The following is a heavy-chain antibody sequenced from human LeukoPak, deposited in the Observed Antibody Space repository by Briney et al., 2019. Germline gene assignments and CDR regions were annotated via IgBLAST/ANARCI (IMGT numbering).Heavy chain of an antibody. CDR1: GYSFTTYW. CDR3: ARHSAGSSSTWVDY. V-gene: IGHV5-51*01. J-gene: IGHJ4*02. Sequence: GASLQISCKGSGYSFTTYWIAWVRQLPGKGLEWMGIIYPGDSDTRYSPSFQGQVTISVDRSISTAYLQWSSLKASDTAMYYCARHSAGSSSTWVDYWGQGTLVTVSS. CDR2: IYPGDSDT. D-gene: IGHD1-1*01.